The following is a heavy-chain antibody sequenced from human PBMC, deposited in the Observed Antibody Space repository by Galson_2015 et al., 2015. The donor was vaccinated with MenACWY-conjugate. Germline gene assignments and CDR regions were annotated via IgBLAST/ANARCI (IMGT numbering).Heavy chain of an antibody. Sequence: SLRLSCAASGFTFSSYWMSWVRQAPGKGLEWVANIKQDGSEKYYVDSVKGRFTISRDNAKNSLYLQMNSLRAEDTAVYYCAREGITTALYYYYGMDVWGQGTTVTVSS. CDR3: AREGITTALYYYYGMDV. V-gene: IGHV3-7*03. CDR1: GFTFSSYW. D-gene: IGHD3-22*01. CDR2: IKQDGSEK. J-gene: IGHJ6*02.